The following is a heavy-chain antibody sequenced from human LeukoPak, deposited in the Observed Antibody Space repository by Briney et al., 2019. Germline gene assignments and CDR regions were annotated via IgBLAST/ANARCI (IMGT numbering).Heavy chain of an antibody. CDR1: GGTFSSYA. D-gene: IGHD6-13*01. CDR2: IIPILGIA. Sequence: ASVKVSCKASGGTFSSYAISWVRQAPGQGLEWMGRIIPILGIANYAQKFQGRVTITADKSTSTAYMELSSLRSEDTAVYYCARASSSWYDNWFDPWGQGTLVTVSP. V-gene: IGHV1-69*04. CDR3: ARASSSWYDNWFDP. J-gene: IGHJ5*02.